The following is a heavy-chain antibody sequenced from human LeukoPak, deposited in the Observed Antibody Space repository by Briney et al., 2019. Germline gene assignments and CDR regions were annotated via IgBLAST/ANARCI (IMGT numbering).Heavy chain of an antibody. J-gene: IGHJ4*02. D-gene: IGHD3-10*01. CDR2: TSSNGGST. Sequence: GSLRLSCSASGFTFSRYAMHWVRQAPGKGLEYVSATSSNGGSTYYADSVKGRFTISRDNSRNTLHLQMSSLRVEDTAVYYCVKDSSSGSYFDYWGQGTLVTVSS. CDR1: GFTFSRYA. CDR3: VKDSSSGSYFDY. V-gene: IGHV3-64D*06.